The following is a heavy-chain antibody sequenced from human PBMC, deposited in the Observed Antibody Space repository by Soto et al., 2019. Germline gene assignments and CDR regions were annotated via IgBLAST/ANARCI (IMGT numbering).Heavy chain of an antibody. D-gene: IGHD3-10*01. V-gene: IGHV1-3*01. CDR2: INAGNGNT. J-gene: IGHJ4*02. CDR1: GYTFTSYA. Sequence: QVQLVQSGAEVKKPGASVKVSCKASGYTFTSYAIHWVRQAPGQRLEWMGWINAGNGNTKYSQKLQGRVTITSDTSASTAYMELSSLRSEDTAVFYFARDMAFDYWGQGTLVTVSS. CDR3: ARDMAFDY.